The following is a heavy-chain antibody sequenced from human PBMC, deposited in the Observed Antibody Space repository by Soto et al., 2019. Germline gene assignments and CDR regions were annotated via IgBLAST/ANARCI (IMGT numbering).Heavy chain of an antibody. CDR3: ARGISGYVT. J-gene: IGHJ5*02. CDR1: GITSTTYA. CDR2: INTGNGNT. D-gene: IGHD5-12*01. Sequence: QVQLVQSGAEVKKPGASVKVSCKASGITSTTYAIHWVRQAPGQGLEWMGWINTGNGNTRYSQRFLGRVSLTTDTSASTASMDLSSLTSEDKAVYYCARGISGYVTWGQGTLITVSS. V-gene: IGHV1-3*04.